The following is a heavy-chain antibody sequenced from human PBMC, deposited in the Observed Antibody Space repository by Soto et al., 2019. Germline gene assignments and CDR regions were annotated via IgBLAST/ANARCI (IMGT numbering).Heavy chain of an antibody. CDR1: GFTFSHYS. V-gene: IGHV3-21*01. CDR3: ARDYDSSGQLDY. D-gene: IGHD3-22*01. Sequence: GGSLRLSCAASGFTFSHYSITWVRQAPGKGLEWVSSISSSSTYIYYADSVKGRFTISRDNSKNSLYLQMNSLRAEDTAVYYCARDYDSSGQLDYWGQGILVTVSS. J-gene: IGHJ4*02. CDR2: ISSSSTYI.